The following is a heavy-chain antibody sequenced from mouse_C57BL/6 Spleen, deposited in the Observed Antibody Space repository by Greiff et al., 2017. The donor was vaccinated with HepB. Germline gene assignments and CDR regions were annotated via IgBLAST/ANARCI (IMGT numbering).Heavy chain of an antibody. D-gene: IGHD2-3*01. CDR2: INPNNGGT. J-gene: IGHJ3*01. CDR3: ARSGGYYPLAY. V-gene: IGHV1-26*01. Sequence: EVQLQQSGPELVKPGASVKISCKASGYTFTDYYMNWVKQSHGKSLEWIGDINPNNGGTSYNQKFKGKATLTVDKSSSTAYMELRSLTSEDSAVYYCARSGGYYPLAYWGQGTLVTVSA. CDR1: GYTFTDYY.